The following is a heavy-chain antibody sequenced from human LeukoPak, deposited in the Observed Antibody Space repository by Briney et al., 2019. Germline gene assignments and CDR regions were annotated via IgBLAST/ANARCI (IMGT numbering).Heavy chain of an antibody. CDR1: GGTFSSYA. CDR3: ASQESSGWSSFDY. J-gene: IGHJ4*02. D-gene: IGHD6-19*01. V-gene: IGHV1-69*04. Sequence: SVKVSCKASGGTFSSYAISWVRQAPGQGLEWMGRIIPILGIANYAQKFQGRVTITADKSTSTAYMELSSLRSEDTAVYYCASQESSGWSSFDYWGREPWSPSPQ. CDR2: IIPILGIA.